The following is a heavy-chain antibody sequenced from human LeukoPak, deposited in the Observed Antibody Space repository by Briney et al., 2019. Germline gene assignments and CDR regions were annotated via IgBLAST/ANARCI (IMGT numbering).Heavy chain of an antibody. CDR3: ARATRYSTNGVCLYYFDY. V-gene: IGHV1-8*01. J-gene: IGHJ4*02. CDR1: GYTFTSYD. CDR2: MNPNGGNT. D-gene: IGHD2-8*01. Sequence: APVKVCCKASGYTFTSYDVIWVRRAAGEGLEWRGWMNPNGGNTGDAQKFQGRVTMTRNTSISTAYMELSRLRSDDTAVYYCARATRYSTNGVCLYYFDYWGQGTLVTVSS.